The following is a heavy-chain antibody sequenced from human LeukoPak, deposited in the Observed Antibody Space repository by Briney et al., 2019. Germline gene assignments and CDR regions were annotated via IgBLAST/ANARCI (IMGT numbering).Heavy chain of an antibody. CDR3: ARHQPADHFFDY. Sequence: SETLSLTCAVSGYSISSGYYWGWIRQPPGKGLEWIGSIYHSGSTYYNPSLKSRVTISVDTSKNQFSLKLSSVTAADTAVYYCARHQPADHFFDYWGQGTLVAVSS. CDR2: IYHSGST. J-gene: IGHJ4*02. D-gene: IGHD2-15*01. V-gene: IGHV4-38-2*01. CDR1: GYSISSGYY.